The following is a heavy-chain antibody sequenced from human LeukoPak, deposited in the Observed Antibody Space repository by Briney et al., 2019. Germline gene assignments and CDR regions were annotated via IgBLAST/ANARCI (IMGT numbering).Heavy chain of an antibody. J-gene: IGHJ5*02. Sequence: SETLSLTCTVSGGSINSGSYYWSWIRQPAGKGLEWIGRIYASGRTNYNPSLKSRVTISVDTSKNQFSLKLSSVTAADTAVYYCARAAYSSGWYDWFDPWGQGTLVTVSS. CDR2: IYASGRT. V-gene: IGHV4-61*02. CDR1: GGSINSGSYY. D-gene: IGHD6-19*01. CDR3: ARAAYSSGWYDWFDP.